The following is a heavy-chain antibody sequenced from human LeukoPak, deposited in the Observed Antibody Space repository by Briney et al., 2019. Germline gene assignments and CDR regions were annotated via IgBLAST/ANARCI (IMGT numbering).Heavy chain of an antibody. CDR3: ARVQKIVVVPAAIGENYYYYYMDV. Sequence: SETLSLTCTVSGGSISSYYWSRIRQPAGKGLEWIGRIYTSGSTNYNPSLKSRVTMSVDTSKNQFSLKLSSVTAADTAVYYCARVQKIVVVPAAIGENYYYYYMDVWGKGTTVTVSS. CDR1: GGSISSYY. D-gene: IGHD2-2*01. CDR2: IYTSGST. V-gene: IGHV4-4*07. J-gene: IGHJ6*03.